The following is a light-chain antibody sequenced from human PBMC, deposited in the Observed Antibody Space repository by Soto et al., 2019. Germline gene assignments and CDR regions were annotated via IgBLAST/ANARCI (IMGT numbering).Light chain of an antibody. J-gene: IGKJ3*01. CDR1: QGISNY. Sequence: DIQMTQSPSSLSASVGDRVTITCRASQGISNYIAWYQQKPEKAPKLLIYAASTLQSGVPSRFSGSGSRTDFTLTINSLQPEDVATYSCQKYSSVPLFGPGTKVDIK. CDR3: QKYSSVPL. V-gene: IGKV1-27*01. CDR2: AAS.